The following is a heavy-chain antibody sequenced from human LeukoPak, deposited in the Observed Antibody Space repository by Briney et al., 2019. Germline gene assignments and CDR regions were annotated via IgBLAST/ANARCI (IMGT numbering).Heavy chain of an antibody. CDR1: GGTLSSYP. Sequence: GASVKVSCKASGGTLSSYPISWVRQAPGQGLEWMGRIIPMLGIANYAQNFQGRVTITADKSTRIAYMELSSLRSEDTAVYYCARAPGSAASSMDVWGQGTTVTVSS. J-gene: IGHJ6*02. CDR3: ARAPGSAASSMDV. CDR2: IIPMLGIA. V-gene: IGHV1-69*04. D-gene: IGHD6-13*01.